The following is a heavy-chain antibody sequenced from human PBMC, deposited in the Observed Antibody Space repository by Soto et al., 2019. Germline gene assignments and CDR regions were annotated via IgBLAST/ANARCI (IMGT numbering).Heavy chain of an antibody. CDR3: ARDLSVYYDILTGFGHEMDV. CDR2: INPSGGST. D-gene: IGHD3-9*01. J-gene: IGHJ6*02. V-gene: IGHV1-46*03. CDR1: GYTFTSYY. Sequence: ASVKVSCKASGYTFTSYYMHWVRQAPGRGLEWMGIINPSGGSTSYAQKFQGRVTMTRDTSTSTVYMELSSLRSEDTAVYYCARDLSVYYDILTGFGHEMDVRGQGTPFTVSS.